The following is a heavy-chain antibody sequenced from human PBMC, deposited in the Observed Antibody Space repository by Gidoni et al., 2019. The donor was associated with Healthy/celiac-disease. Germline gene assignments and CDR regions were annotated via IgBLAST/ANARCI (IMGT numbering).Heavy chain of an antibody. J-gene: IGHJ6*03. CDR3: ASGMGALHQWELLYPEYYYYYMDV. Sequence: QVQLVQSGAEVKKPGSSVKVSCKASGGTFSSYAISWVRQAPGQGLEWMGGIIPIFGTANYAQKFQGRVTITADESTSTAYMELSSLRSEDTAVYYCASGMGALHQWELLYPEYYYYYMDVWGKGTTVTVSS. D-gene: IGHD1-26*01. CDR1: GGTFSSYA. CDR2: IIPIFGTA. V-gene: IGHV1-69*01.